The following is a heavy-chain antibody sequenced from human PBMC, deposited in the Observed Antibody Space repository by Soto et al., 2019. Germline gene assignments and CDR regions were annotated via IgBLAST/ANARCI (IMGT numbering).Heavy chain of an antibody. CDR3: AREEPGIAVAGAVMSGAFDI. CDR1: GFTFSSYG. CDR2: IWYDGSNK. D-gene: IGHD6-19*01. V-gene: IGHV3-33*01. Sequence: GGSLRLSCAASGFTFSSYGMHWVRQAPGKGLEWVAVIWYDGSNKYYADSVKGRFTISRDNSKNTLYLQMNSLRAEDTAVYYCAREEPGIAVAGAVMSGAFDIWAQGTTVTVSS. J-gene: IGHJ3*02.